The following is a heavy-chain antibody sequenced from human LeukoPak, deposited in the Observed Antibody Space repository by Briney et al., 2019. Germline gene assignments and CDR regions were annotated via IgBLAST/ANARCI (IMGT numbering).Heavy chain of an antibody. CDR3: ARGDDYGDYLSAFDI. D-gene: IGHD4-17*01. J-gene: IGHJ3*02. CDR1: VYRFTSYG. Sequence: ASVKVSCKASVYRFTSYGIIWGRQAPGQGLEWMGGISAHNGNTNYGQKLQGRVTMTTDTSTSTAYMELRSLRSDDTAVYYCARGDDYGDYLSAFDIWGQGTMVTVSS. V-gene: IGHV1-18*04. CDR2: ISAHNGNT.